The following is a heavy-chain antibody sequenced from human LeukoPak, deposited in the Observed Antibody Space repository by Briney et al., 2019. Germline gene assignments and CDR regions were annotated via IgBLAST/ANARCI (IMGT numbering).Heavy chain of an antibody. CDR2: IYPGDSDT. Sequence: GESLQISCKGSGSSFTSYWIGWVRQMPGKGLEWVGIIYPGDSDTRYGPSFQGQVTISADKSISTAYLQWSSLKASDTAMYYCARRSPGMRFDYWGQGTLVTVSS. CDR3: ARRSPGMRFDY. J-gene: IGHJ4*02. CDR1: GSSFTSYW. V-gene: IGHV5-51*01.